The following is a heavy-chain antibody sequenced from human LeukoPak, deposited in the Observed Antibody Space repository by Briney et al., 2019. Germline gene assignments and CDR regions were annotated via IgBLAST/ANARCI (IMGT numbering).Heavy chain of an antibody. CDR1: GFTFSSYW. Sequence: PGGSLRLSCAASGFTFSSYWMHWVRQAPGKGLVWVSRINSDGSSTSYADSVKGRFTISRDNAKNTLYLQMDSLRAEDTAVYYCASGGVVLPAAYTRDYWGQGTLVTVSS. J-gene: IGHJ4*02. V-gene: IGHV3-74*01. CDR3: ASGGVVLPAAYTRDY. D-gene: IGHD2-2*01. CDR2: INSDGSST.